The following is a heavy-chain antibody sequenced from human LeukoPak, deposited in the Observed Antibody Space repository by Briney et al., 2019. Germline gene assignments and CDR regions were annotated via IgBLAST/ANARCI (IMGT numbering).Heavy chain of an antibody. Sequence: GASVKVSCKASGYTFTGYYMHWVRQATGQGLEWMGWMNPNSGNTGYAQKFQGRVTITRNTSISTAYMELSSLRSDDTAVYFCARDTSEGDYAWWFDPWGQGTLVTVAS. CDR1: GYTFTGYY. J-gene: IGHJ5*02. V-gene: IGHV1-8*03. CDR2: MNPNSGNT. CDR3: ARDTSEGDYAWWFDP. D-gene: IGHD3-16*01.